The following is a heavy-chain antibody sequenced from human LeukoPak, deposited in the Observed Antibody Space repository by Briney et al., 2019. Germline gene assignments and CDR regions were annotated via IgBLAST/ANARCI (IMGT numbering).Heavy chain of an antibody. J-gene: IGHJ3*02. Sequence: PGRSLRLSCAVSGFTFSSYAMHWVRQAPGKGLEWVAVISYDGSNKYYADSVKGRFTISRDNSKNTLYLQMNSLRAEDTAVYYCARAGVVTAILGAFDIWGQGTMVTVSS. CDR2: ISYDGSNK. V-gene: IGHV3-30-3*01. CDR3: ARAGVVTAILGAFDI. D-gene: IGHD2-21*02. CDR1: GFTFSSYA.